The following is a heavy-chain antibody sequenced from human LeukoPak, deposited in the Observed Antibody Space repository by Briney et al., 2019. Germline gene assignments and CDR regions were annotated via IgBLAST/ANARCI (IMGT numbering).Heavy chain of an antibody. CDR3: ARAPPSTIFGVVIFSYMDV. J-gene: IGHJ6*03. D-gene: IGHD3-3*01. V-gene: IGHV1-18*01. Sequence: GASVKVSCKASGYTFTSYGISWVRQAPGQGLEWMGWISAYNGNTNYAQKLQGRVTMTTDTSTSTTYMELRSLRSDDTAVYYCARAPPSTIFGVVIFSYMDVWGKGTTVTVSS. CDR2: ISAYNGNT. CDR1: GYTFTSYG.